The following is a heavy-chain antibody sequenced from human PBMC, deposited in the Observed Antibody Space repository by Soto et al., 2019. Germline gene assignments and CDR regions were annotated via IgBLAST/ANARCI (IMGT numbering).Heavy chain of an antibody. D-gene: IGHD2-15*01. CDR1: GGSISSGDYY. Sequence: SDTLSLTCTVSGGSISSGDYYWSWIRQPPGKGLEWIGYIYYSGSTYYNPSLKSRVTISVDTSKNQFSLKLSSVTAADTAVYYCARARGARYFDYWGQGTLVTVSS. J-gene: IGHJ4*02. CDR2: IYYSGST. V-gene: IGHV4-30-4*02. CDR3: ARARGARYFDY.